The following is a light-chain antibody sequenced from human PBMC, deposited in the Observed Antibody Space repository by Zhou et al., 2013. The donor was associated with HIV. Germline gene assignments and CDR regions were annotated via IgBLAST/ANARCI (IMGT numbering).Light chain of an antibody. CDR3: MQSIQLPFT. CDR1: QNLLHTDGKTY. J-gene: IGKJ3*01. CDR2: EVS. Sequence: DIVMTQTPLSLSVTPGQSASISCKSSQNLLHTDGKTYLYWYLQKPGQSPQLLIYEVSNRFSGVPDRFSGFSGSGSGTDFTLKISRVEAEDVGLYYCMQSIQLPFTFGPGTKLDIK. V-gene: IGKV2D-29*02.